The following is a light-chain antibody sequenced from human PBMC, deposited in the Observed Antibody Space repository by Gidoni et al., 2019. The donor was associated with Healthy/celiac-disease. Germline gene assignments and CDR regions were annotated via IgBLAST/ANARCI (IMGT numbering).Light chain of an antibody. V-gene: IGKV3-15*01. CDR2: GAS. Sequence: EIVITQSPATLSVSPGERATLSCRASQSVSSTLAWYQQKPGQAPRLLIYGASTRATGIPARFSGSGSGTEFTLTISSLQSEDFAVYYCQQYNNWPPAITFXQXTRLEIK. CDR1: QSVSST. CDR3: QQYNNWPPAIT. J-gene: IGKJ5*01.